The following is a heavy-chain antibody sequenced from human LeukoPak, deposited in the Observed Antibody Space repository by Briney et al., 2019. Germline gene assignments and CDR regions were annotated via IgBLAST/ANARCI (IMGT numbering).Heavy chain of an antibody. CDR3: AKDRGNSGWYYFDY. J-gene: IGHJ4*02. CDR1: GFTFSNYG. V-gene: IGHV3-30*18. Sequence: TGGSLRLSCAASGFTFSNYGMHWVRQAPGKGLEWVAVISYDGSNKYYADSVKGRFTISRDNSKNTLHLQMNSLRAEDAAVYYCAKDRGNSGWYYFDYWGQGTLVTVSS. D-gene: IGHD6-19*01. CDR2: ISYDGSNK.